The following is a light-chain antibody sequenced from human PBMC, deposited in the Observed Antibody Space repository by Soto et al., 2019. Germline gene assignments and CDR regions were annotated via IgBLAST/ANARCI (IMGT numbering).Light chain of an antibody. J-gene: IGKJ1*01. CDR1: QSLTRN. CDR2: GAS. Sequence: EIVMTQSPATLSVSPGERVTLSCRASQSLTRNLAWYQQKPGQAPRLVIHGASTRATDFPARFSGSGSGTEFTLTISSLQSEDIAVYYCHQYYTWPRTFGQGTKVDIK. V-gene: IGKV3-15*01. CDR3: HQYYTWPRT.